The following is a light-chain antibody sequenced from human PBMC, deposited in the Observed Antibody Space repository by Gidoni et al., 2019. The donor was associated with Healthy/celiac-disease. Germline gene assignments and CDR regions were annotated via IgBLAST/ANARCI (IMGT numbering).Light chain of an antibody. Sequence: QSVLTQPHSASATPGQRVPISCSGSSSNIGSNYVYWYQQLPGTAPKLLIYRNNQRPSGVPYRFSGSKSGTSASLAISGLRSEDEADYYCAAWDYSLSVYVFGTGTKVTVL. J-gene: IGLJ1*01. CDR2: RNN. V-gene: IGLV1-47*01. CDR1: SSNIGSNY. CDR3: AAWDYSLSVYV.